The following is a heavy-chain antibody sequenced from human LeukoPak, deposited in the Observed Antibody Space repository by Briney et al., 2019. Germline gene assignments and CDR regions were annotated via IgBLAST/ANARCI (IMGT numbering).Heavy chain of an antibody. CDR3: ARGRIYCSSTSCHWNWFDP. CDR1: GFTLSSFH. J-gene: IGHJ5*02. CDR2: ICSAGDT. V-gene: IGHV3-13*01. D-gene: IGHD2-2*01. Sequence: PGGALRLSCAAPGFTLSSFHKHRVRPTTRKRLEWVSPICSAGDTYYPGSVKGRFTISRENAKNSLYLQMNSLRAGDTAVYYCARGRIYCSSTSCHWNWFDPWGQGTLVTVSS.